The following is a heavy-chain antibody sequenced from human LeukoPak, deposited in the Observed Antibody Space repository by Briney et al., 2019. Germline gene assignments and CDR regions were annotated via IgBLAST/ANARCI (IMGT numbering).Heavy chain of an antibody. D-gene: IGHD3-16*01. J-gene: IGHJ3*02. Sequence: ASVKVSCKASGGTFSSYAISWVRQAPGQGLEWMGGIIPIFGTANYAQKFQGRVTITTDESTSTAYMELSSLRSEDTAVYYCARDSLGYGAFDIWGQGTMVTVSS. CDR2: IIPIFGTA. V-gene: IGHV1-69*05. CDR3: ARDSLGYGAFDI. CDR1: GGTFSSYA.